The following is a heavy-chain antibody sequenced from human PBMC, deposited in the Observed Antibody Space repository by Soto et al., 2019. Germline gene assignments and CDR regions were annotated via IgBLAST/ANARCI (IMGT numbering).Heavy chain of an antibody. CDR3: RVGENH. CDR2: IKEDGSEK. D-gene: IGHD3-10*01. V-gene: IGHV3-7*01. J-gene: IGHJ5*02. Sequence: EVQLVESGGGLVQPGGSLRLSCAGSGFTFSRYWMCWVRQAPGKGLEWVANIKEDGSEKNYVDSVKGRFTISRDNAKKSMYLQMNSLRAEDTAIYYCRVGENHWGQGTQVTVSS. CDR1: GFTFSRYW.